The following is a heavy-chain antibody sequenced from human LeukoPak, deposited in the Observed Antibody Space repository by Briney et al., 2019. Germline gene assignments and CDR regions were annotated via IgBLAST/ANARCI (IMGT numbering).Heavy chain of an antibody. CDR2: ISGSGSNT. CDR3: AKNGEPHYYMDV. CDR1: GFTFTTYG. Sequence: GGSLRLSCAASGFTFTTYGMIWVRQAPGKGLEWVSGISGSGSNTYYADFVKGRLTTSRDSSKNTLYLQMNSLTADGTAVYYCAKNGEPHYYMDVWGKGTTVTVSS. J-gene: IGHJ6*03. D-gene: IGHD1-14*01. V-gene: IGHV3-23*01.